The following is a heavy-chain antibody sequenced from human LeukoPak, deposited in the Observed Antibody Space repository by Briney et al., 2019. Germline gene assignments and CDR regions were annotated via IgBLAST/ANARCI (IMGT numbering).Heavy chain of an antibody. CDR2: IYSGGST. J-gene: IGHJ6*03. Sequence: PGGSLRLSCAASGFTVSSNYMSWVRQAPGKGLEWVSVIYSGGSTYYADSVKGRFTISRDNSKNTLYLQMNSLRAEDTAVYYCARDLPMTTVTTGYYYYMDVWGKGTTVTVSS. CDR1: GFTVSSNY. V-gene: IGHV3-53*01. CDR3: ARDLPMTTVTTGYYYYMDV. D-gene: IGHD4-11*01.